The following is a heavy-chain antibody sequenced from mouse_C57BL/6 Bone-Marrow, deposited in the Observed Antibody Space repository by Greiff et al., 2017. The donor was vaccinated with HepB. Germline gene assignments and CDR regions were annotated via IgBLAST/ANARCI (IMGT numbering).Heavy chain of an antibody. D-gene: IGHD1-1*01. CDR2: IRNKANGYTT. V-gene: IGHV7-3*01. CDR1: GFTFTDYY. Sequence: EVMLVESGGGLVQPGGSLSLSCAASGFTFTDYYMSWVRQPPGKALEWLGFIRNKANGYTTEYSASVKGRFTISRDNSQSILYLQMNALRAEDSATYYCARYSYYGSIAYWGQGTLVTVSA. CDR3: ARYSYYGSIAY. J-gene: IGHJ3*01.